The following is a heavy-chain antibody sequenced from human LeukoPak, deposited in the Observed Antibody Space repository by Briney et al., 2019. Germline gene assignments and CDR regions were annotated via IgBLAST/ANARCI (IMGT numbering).Heavy chain of an antibody. CDR1: GFTFSSYA. CDR3: AKGSIGDSSGYYHTPPYFDY. D-gene: IGHD3-22*01. J-gene: IGHJ4*02. V-gene: IGHV3-23*01. Sequence: PGGSLRLSCAASGFTFSSYAMSWVRQAPGKGLEWVSAISGSGGSAYYADSVKGRFTISRDNSKNTLYLQMNSLRAEDTAVYYCAKGSIGDSSGYYHTPPYFDYWGQGTLVTVSS. CDR2: ISGSGGSA.